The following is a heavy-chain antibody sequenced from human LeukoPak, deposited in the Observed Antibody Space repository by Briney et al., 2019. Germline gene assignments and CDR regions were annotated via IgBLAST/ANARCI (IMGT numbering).Heavy chain of an antibody. V-gene: IGHV1-2*02. CDR3: ARTLYIASAPGGFDH. J-gene: IGHJ4*02. D-gene: IGHD3-16*01. Sequence: ASVKVSCKASGYTFTCYYMHWGGQAPGQGLGGRGWRNSNSGGTNYAQKFHGRVTMTRDTSTGTVYMEVNALRSDDTAVYYCARTLYIASAPGGFDHWGQGTLVTVSS. CDR2: RNSNSGGT. CDR1: GYTFTCYY.